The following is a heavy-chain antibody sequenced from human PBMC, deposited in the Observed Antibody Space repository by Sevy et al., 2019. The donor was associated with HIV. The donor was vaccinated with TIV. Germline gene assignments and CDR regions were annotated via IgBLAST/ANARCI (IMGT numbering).Heavy chain of an antibody. J-gene: IGHJ4*02. CDR1: GGSISSYY. Sequence: SETLSLTCTVSGGSISSYYCSWIRQPPGEGLEWIGYIYYSGSTNYNPSLKSRVTISLDTSKNQFSLKLSSVTVADTAVYYCARQRDYYDSSLGYWGQGTLVTVSS. V-gene: IGHV4-59*01. CDR2: IYYSGST. CDR3: ARQRDYYDSSLGY. D-gene: IGHD3-22*01.